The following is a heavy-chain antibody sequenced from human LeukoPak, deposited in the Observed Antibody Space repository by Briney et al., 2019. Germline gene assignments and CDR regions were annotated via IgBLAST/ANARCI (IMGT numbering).Heavy chain of an antibody. CDR2: IYPGDSDT. J-gene: IGHJ3*02. V-gene: IGHV5-51*01. CDR3: ARVATAMPNAFDI. D-gene: IGHD5-18*01. CDR1: GYRFTSYW. Sequence: GESLKISCKGSGYRFTSYWIGWVRQMSGKGLEWMGIIYPGDSDTRYSPSFQGQVAISDDKSITTVYLQWSSLKASDTAMYYCARVATAMPNAFDIWGQGTMVTAPS.